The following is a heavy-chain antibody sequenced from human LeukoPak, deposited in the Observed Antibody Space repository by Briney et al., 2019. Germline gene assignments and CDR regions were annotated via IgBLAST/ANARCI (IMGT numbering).Heavy chain of an antibody. D-gene: IGHD1-26*01. CDR3: ARDSGSYVH. CDR2: IYSGGST. CDR1: GFTVSSNY. Sequence: HSGGSLRLSCAASGFTVSSNYMSWVRQAPGKGLEWVSVIYSGGSTYYADSVKGRFTISRDNAKNSLYLQMNSLRAEDTAVYYCARDSGSYVHWGQGTLVTVSS. J-gene: IGHJ4*02. V-gene: IGHV3-66*01.